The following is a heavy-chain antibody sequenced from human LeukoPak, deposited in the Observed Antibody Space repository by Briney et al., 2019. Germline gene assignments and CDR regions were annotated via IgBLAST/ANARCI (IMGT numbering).Heavy chain of an antibody. Sequence: PSETLSLTCTVSGGSIGSFYGSWIRQPPGKGLEWIGYIYNSGNNNYNPSLKSRVTISVDTSKNQFSLKLSSVTAADTAVYYCASAGGFFHWGQGTLVTVSS. CDR3: ASAGGFFH. D-gene: IGHD2/OR15-2a*01. J-gene: IGHJ4*02. V-gene: IGHV4-59*12. CDR2: IYNSGNN. CDR1: GGSIGSFY.